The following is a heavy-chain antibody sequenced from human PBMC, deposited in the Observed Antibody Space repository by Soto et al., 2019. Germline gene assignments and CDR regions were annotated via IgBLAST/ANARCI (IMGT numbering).Heavy chain of an antibody. V-gene: IGHV3-73*01. Sequence: EVQLVESGGGLVQPGGSLKLSCAASGFTFCVSAMHWVRQTSGTGLEWVGRIRSKANSYATEYAASLKGRFTISRDDSKNTAYLQMNSLESEDTAVYYCTRWSYSSSWHFDYWGQGTLVTVSS. D-gene: IGHD6-13*01. CDR2: IRSKANSYAT. CDR1: GFTFCVSA. J-gene: IGHJ4*02. CDR3: TRWSYSSSWHFDY.